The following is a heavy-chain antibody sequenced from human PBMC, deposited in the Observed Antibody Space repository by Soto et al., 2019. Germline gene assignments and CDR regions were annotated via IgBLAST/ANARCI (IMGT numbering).Heavy chain of an antibody. Sequence: EVQLLESGGGLVQPGGSLRLSCAASGFTFSSYAMSWVRQAPGKGVEWVSIIGFGGGDRYYPESVKGRFTISRDNSRDTLYLEMNSLRDEDTAVYYCARVRFGELVWGQGTLVTVSS. CDR1: GFTFSSYA. J-gene: IGHJ4*02. D-gene: IGHD3-10*01. CDR3: ARVRFGELV. V-gene: IGHV3-23*01. CDR2: IGFGGGDR.